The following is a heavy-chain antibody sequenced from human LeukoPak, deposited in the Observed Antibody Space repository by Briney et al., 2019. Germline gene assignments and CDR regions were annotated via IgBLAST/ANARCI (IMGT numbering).Heavy chain of an antibody. V-gene: IGHV3-21*01. Sequence: GGSVGLSCAASGFTFSTHGMNWVRQAPGEGLEWVSFIDTTTSYKYYADSVKGRLTISRDNAKNSLYLQMNSLRADDTAFYYCARGRSITILRGVAISDGFDIWGQGTMVTVSS. CDR2: IDTTTSYK. CDR3: ARGRSITILRGVAISDGFDI. D-gene: IGHD3-10*01. CDR1: GFTFSTHG. J-gene: IGHJ3*02.